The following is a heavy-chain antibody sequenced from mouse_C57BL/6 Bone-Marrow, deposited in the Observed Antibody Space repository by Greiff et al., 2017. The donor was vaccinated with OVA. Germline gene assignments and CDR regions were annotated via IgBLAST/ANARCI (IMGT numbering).Heavy chain of an antibody. V-gene: IGHV1-42*01. D-gene: IGHD1-1*01. CDR1: GYSFTGYY. J-gene: IGHJ1*03. CDR2: INPSTGGT. Sequence: VQLKQSGPELVKPGASVKISCKASGYSFTGYYMNWVKQSPEKSLEWIGEINPSTGGTTYNQKFKAKATLTVDKSSSTAYMQLKSLTSEDSAVYYCARLVYGSSPHWYFDVWGTGTTVTVSS. CDR3: ARLVYGSSPHWYFDV.